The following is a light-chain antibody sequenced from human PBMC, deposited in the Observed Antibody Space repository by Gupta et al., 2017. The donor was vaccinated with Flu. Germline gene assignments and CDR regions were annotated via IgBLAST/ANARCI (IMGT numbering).Light chain of an antibody. CDR1: SSDVGSYNI. Sequence: SALPQPASVPGSPGQSITIACTGTSSDVGSYNIVSWYQQHPGKAPKLMIYEGSKRPSGVSNRFSGSKSGNTASLTXSXLQAEDXADYYCCSYAGSNNWVFGGGTKLTGL. CDR2: EGS. J-gene: IGLJ3*02. CDR3: CSYAGSNNWV. V-gene: IGLV2-23*01.